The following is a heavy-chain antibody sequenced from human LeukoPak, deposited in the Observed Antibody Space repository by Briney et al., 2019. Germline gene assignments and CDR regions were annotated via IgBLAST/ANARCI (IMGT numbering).Heavy chain of an antibody. V-gene: IGHV3-30*02. J-gene: IGHJ4*02. CDR2: IRFDGSNK. D-gene: IGHD3-10*01. CDR1: GFTFSNYG. CDR3: AKVFKGTTMVRGVIVSYFDY. Sequence: GGSLRLSCAASGFTFSNYGMHWVRQAPGKGLEWVAFIRFDGSNKYYADSVKGRFTISRDNSKNTLYLQMNSLRAEDTAVYYCAKVFKGTTMVRGVIVSYFDYWGQGTLVTVSS.